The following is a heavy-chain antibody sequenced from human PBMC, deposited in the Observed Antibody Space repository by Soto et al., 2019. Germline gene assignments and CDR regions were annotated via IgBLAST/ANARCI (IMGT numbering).Heavy chain of an antibody. CDR1: GGSTSRGNYY. V-gene: IGHV4-31*03. J-gene: IGHJ5*02. CDR3: ARVFSDSSSFFDP. CDR2: IYYSGST. Sequence: SSETLSLTCTVSGGSTSRGNYYWSWIRQHPGKGLEWIGYIYYSGSTSYNPSLKSRVTISVDTSKNHFSLKLSSVTAADTAVYYCARVFSDSSSFFDPWGQGTLVTVS. D-gene: IGHD6-13*01.